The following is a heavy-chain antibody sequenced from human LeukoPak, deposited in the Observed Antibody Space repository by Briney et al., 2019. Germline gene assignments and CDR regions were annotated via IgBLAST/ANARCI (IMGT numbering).Heavy chain of an antibody. CDR3: ARGFSSGWYGGQ. J-gene: IGHJ4*02. CDR1: GFSVSNYY. D-gene: IGHD6-19*01. CDR2: IYSGGGT. Sequence: GGSLRLSCAASGFSVSNYYMSWVRQAPGKGLEWVSVIYSGGGTHYTDSVKGRFTISRDNSKNTLYLQVNSLRVEDTAVYYCARGFSSGWYGGQWGQGTLVTVSS. V-gene: IGHV3-66*01.